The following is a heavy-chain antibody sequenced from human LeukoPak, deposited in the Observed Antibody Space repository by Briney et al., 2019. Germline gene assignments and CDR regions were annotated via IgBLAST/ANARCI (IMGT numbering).Heavy chain of an antibody. V-gene: IGHV3-66*02. CDR3: AKDLAVAGSRYFDY. D-gene: IGHD6-19*01. CDR1: GFTVSSNY. CDR2: IYSGGST. Sequence: GGSLRLSCAASGFTVSSNYMSWVRQAPGKGLEWVSVIYSGGSTYYADSVKGRFTISRDNSKNTLYLQMNSLRAEDTAVYYCAKDLAVAGSRYFDYWGQGTLVTVSS. J-gene: IGHJ4*02.